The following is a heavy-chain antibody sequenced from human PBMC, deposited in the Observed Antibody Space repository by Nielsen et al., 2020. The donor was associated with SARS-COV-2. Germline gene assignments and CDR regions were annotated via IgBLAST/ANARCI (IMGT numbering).Heavy chain of an antibody. V-gene: IGHV3-30*04. D-gene: IGHD2-2*01. Sequence: GGSLRLSCAASGFTFSSYAMHWVRQAPGKGLEWVAVISYDGSNKYYADSVKGRFTISRDNSKNTLYLQMNSLRAEDTAVYYCAKDLGCSSTSCYQGYFDYWGQGTLVTVSS. CDR3: AKDLGCSSTSCYQGYFDY. CDR2: ISYDGSNK. CDR1: GFTFSSYA. J-gene: IGHJ4*02.